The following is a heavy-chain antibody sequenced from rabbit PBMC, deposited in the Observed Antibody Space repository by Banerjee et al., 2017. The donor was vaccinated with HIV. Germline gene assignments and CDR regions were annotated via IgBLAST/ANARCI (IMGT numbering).Heavy chain of an antibody. D-gene: IGHD8-1*01. V-gene: IGHV1S40*01. Sequence: QSLEESGGDLVKPGASLTLTCTASGFSFSSSYYMCWVRQAPGKGLEWIACIYAGSSGSTYYASWAKGRFTISKTSSTTVTLQMTSLTAADTATYFCASAGSSYWDFNLWGPGTLVTVS. CDR2: IYAGSSGST. J-gene: IGHJ4*01. CDR1: GFSFSSSYY. CDR3: ASAGSSYWDFNL.